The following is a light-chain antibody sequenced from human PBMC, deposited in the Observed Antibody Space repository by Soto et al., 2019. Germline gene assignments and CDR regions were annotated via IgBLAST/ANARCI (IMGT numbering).Light chain of an antibody. J-gene: IGLJ1*01. V-gene: IGLV1-51*02. CDR1: SSNIGSND. Sequence: QSVLTQPPSVSAAPGQKVTISCSGNSSNIGSNDVSWYQQPPGKAPKLLIYENSQRPSGIPDRFSGSKSGTSATLGITGLQTGDEADYYCGTWDSSLIALFGTGTKVTVL. CDR3: GTWDSSLIAL. CDR2: ENS.